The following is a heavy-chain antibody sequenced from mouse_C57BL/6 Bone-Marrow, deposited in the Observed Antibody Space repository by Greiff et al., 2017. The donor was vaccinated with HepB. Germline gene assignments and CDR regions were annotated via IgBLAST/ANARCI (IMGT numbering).Heavy chain of an antibody. CDR2: ISSGGSDT. D-gene: IGHD1-1*01. V-gene: IGHV5-6*02. J-gene: IGHJ3*01. Sequence: DVKLVESGGDLVKPGGSLKLSCAASGFTFSSYGMSWVRQTPDKRLEWVATISSGGSDTSYPDSVKGRFPISRDNAKNTLYRQMSSLKFEDTAMYYCARHYYGSSWFAYWGQGTLVTVSA. CDR1: GFTFSSYG. CDR3: ARHYYGSSWFAY.